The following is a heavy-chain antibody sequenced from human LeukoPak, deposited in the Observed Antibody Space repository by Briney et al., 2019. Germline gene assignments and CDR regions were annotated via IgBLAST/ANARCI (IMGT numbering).Heavy chain of an antibody. Sequence: GASVKVSCKASGGTFFSYAVSWVRQAPGQGLEWMGVIIPIFGVSTYAQKFQGRVTITADESTGTAYMELGSLRSEDTALYYCARSNDYITRPKGGAAFDIWGQGTMVTVSS. CDR1: GGTFFSYA. V-gene: IGHV1-69*13. J-gene: IGHJ3*02. CDR3: ARSNDYITRPKGGAAFDI. CDR2: IIPIFGVS. D-gene: IGHD4-11*01.